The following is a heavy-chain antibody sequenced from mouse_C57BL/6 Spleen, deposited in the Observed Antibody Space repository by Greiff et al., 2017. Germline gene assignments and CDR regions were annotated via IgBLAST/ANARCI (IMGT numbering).Heavy chain of an antibody. V-gene: IGHV1-82*01. D-gene: IGHD2-3*01. CDR2: IYPGDGDT. Sequence: VQLQQSGPELVKPGASVKISCKASGYAFSSSWMNWVKQRPGKGLEWIGRIYPGDGDTNYNGKFKGKATLTADKSSSTAYMQLRSLTSEDSAVYFCARSSDGYYDYWGQGTTLTVSS. J-gene: IGHJ2*01. CDR3: ARSSDGYYDY. CDR1: GYAFSSSW.